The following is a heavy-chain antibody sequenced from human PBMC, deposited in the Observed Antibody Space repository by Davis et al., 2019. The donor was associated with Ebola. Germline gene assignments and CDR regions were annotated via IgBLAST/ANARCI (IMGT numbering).Heavy chain of an antibody. CDR2: INHSGST. CDR3: ARGNFYDGMDV. Sequence: GSLRLSCAASGFTVSSNYMSWIRQPPGKGLEWIGEINHSGSTNYNPSLKSRLAISVDTSKNEFSLKMSSVTAADTAVYFCARGNFYDGMDVWGQGTTVTVSS. CDR1: GFTVSSNY. J-gene: IGHJ6*02. V-gene: IGHV4-34*01.